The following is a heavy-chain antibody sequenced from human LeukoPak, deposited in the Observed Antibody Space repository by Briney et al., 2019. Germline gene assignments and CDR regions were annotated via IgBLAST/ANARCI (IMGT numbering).Heavy chain of an antibody. J-gene: IGHJ4*02. CDR2: IRSNGDTT. V-gene: IGHV3-23*01. Sequence: GGSLRLSCTASGFTFSSLAMTWVRPAPGKGLVWVSTIRSNGDTTYNADSVKGRFTISRDNSKNTLYLELNSLRVEDTATFYCAKGQELDDGVFDSWGQGTMVTVSS. D-gene: IGHD1-1*01. CDR3: AKGQELDDGVFDS. CDR1: GFTFSSLA.